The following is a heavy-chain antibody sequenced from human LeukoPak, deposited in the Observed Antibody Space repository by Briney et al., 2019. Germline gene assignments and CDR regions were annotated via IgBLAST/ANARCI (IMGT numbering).Heavy chain of an antibody. CDR1: GGSISSYY. CDR3: ARAYSYGPYYFDY. CDR2: IYYSGST. D-gene: IGHD5-18*01. J-gene: IGHJ4*02. V-gene: IGHV4-59*01. Sequence: PSETLSLTCTVSGGSISSYYWSWLRQPPGKGLEGIGYIYYSGSTNYNPSLKSRVTISVDTSKNQFSLKLSSVTAADTAVYYCARAYSYGPYYFDYWGQGTLVTVSS.